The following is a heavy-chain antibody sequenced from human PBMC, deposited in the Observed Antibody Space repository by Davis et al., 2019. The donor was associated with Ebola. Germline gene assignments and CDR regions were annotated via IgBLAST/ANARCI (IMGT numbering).Heavy chain of an antibody. J-gene: IGHJ5*02. Sequence: AASVKVSCKASGYTFTSYGISWVRQAPGQGLEWMGWISAYNGNTNYAQKFQGRVTMTRNTSISTAYMELSSLRSEDTAVYYCARGQLHYYDTHFDPWGQGTLVTVSS. CDR2: ISAYNGNT. CDR1: GYTFTSYG. V-gene: IGHV1-18*01. CDR3: ARGQLHYYDTHFDP. D-gene: IGHD3-22*01.